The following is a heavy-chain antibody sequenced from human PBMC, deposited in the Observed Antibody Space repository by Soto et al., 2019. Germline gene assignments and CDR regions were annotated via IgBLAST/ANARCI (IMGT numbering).Heavy chain of an antibody. CDR2: ISGSGGST. CDR3: AKAEWFGEPAGYYFDY. Sequence: EVLLLESGGGLVQPGGSLRLSCAASGFTFSSYAMSWVRQAPGKGLEWVSAISGSGGSTYYADSVKGRFTISRDNSKNTLYLQMNSLRAEDTAVYYCAKAEWFGEPAGYYFDYWGQGTLVTVSS. CDR1: GFTFSSYA. V-gene: IGHV3-23*01. J-gene: IGHJ4*02. D-gene: IGHD3-10*01.